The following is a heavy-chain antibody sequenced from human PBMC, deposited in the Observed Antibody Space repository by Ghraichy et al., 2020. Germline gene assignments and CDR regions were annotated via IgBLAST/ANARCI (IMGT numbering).Heavy chain of an antibody. CDR2: IKKDGSEK. CDR3: ARDVAADAY. J-gene: IGHJ4*02. D-gene: IGHD5-12*01. CDR1: GFTFSSFW. V-gene: IGHV3-7*01. Sequence: GGSLRLSCAASGFTFSSFWMSWVRQAPGKGLEWVANIKKDGSEKYYVDSVKGRFTISRDNAKNSVYLQMNSLRVEDTAVYYCARDVAADAYWGQGTLVTVSS.